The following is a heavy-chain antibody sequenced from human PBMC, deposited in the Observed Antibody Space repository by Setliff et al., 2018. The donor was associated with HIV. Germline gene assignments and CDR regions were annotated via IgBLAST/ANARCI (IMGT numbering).Heavy chain of an antibody. D-gene: IGHD6-25*01. CDR3: ARDVGSSAWPFDY. CDR1: GASISSGLYY. Sequence: SETLSLTCTVSGASISSGLYYWNWIRQPAGKGLEWIGRISSSGSTTYSPSLRSRVTISVDTSKNQFSLNLRSVTAADTAVYYCARDVGSSAWPFDYWGQGALVTVSS. CDR2: ISSSGST. J-gene: IGHJ4*02. V-gene: IGHV4-61*02.